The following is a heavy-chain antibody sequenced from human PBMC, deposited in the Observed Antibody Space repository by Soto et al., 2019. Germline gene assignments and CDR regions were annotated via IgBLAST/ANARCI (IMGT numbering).Heavy chain of an antibody. V-gene: IGHV2-5*01. Sequence: QITLKESGPTLVKPTQTLTLTCTFSGFSLTSGVVGVGWIRQPPGEALEWLALIYCNDEQYYNPSLRNRLTITRDTSKNQVVLTMTNMEPVDPATYYCAHRLPGPSGYDVWGQGTTVTVSS. CDR1: GFSLTSGVVG. D-gene: IGHD6-13*01. J-gene: IGHJ6*02. CDR3: AHRLPGPSGYDV. CDR2: IYCNDEQ.